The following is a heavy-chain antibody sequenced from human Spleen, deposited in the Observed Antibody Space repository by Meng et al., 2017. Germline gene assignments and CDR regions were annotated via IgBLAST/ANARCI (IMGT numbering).Heavy chain of an antibody. CDR3: ARDGGSYLWGHDAFDI. Sequence: ASVKVSCKTSGYTFTGYYIHWVRQAPGQGLEWMGWMNPNSGGTNYAQKFQGRVTMTRDTSISTAYMELSRLRSDDTAVYYCARDGGSYLWGHDAFDIWGQATMVTVSS. D-gene: IGHD1-26*01. CDR1: GYTFTGYY. J-gene: IGHJ3*02. V-gene: IGHV1-2*02. CDR2: MNPNSGGT.